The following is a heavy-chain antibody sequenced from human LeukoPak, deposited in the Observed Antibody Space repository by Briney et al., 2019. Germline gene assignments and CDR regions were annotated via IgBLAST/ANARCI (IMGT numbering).Heavy chain of an antibody. V-gene: IGHV1-46*01. D-gene: IGHD6-19*01. CDR1: GYTFTRYS. Sequence: ASVKVSCKASGYTFTRYSMHWVRQAPGQGLEWMGINNPSGGSTNYAQKFQGRVTMTRDMSTSTVYMELSSLRSEDTAVYYCARDSRGWAVDYWGQGTLVIVSS. CDR2: NNPSGGST. J-gene: IGHJ4*02. CDR3: ARDSRGWAVDY.